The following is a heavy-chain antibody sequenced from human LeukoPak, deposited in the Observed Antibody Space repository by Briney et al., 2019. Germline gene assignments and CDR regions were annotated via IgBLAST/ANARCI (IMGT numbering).Heavy chain of an antibody. Sequence: ASVKVSCKASGYTFTSYYMHWVRQAPGQGLEWMGIINPSGGSTSYAQKFQGRVTMTRDTSTSTVYMELSSLRSEDTAVYYCARGSQITMIVVVIDYWGQGTLVTVSS. CDR1: GYTFTSYY. J-gene: IGHJ4*02. CDR3: ARGSQITMIVVVIDY. D-gene: IGHD3-22*01. CDR2: INPSGGST. V-gene: IGHV1-46*01.